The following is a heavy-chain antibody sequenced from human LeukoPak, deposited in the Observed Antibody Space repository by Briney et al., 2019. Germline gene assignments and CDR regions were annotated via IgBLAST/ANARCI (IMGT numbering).Heavy chain of an antibody. D-gene: IGHD4-17*01. CDR3: ASQMTTVTTWGFDP. CDR2: INPSGGST. Sequence: ASVKVSCKASGYTFTSYGISWVRQAPGQGLEWMGIINPSGGSTSYAQKFQGGVTMTRDTSTSTVYMELSSLRSEDTAVYYCASQMTTVTTWGFDPWGQGTLVTVSS. CDR1: GYTFTSYG. V-gene: IGHV1-46*03. J-gene: IGHJ5*02.